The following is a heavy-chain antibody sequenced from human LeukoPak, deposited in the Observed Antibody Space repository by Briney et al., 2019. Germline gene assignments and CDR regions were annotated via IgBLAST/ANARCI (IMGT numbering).Heavy chain of an antibody. J-gene: IGHJ4*02. V-gene: IGHV1-2*02. Sequence: GASVKVSCKASGYTFTGYYMHWVRQAPGQGLEWMGWINPNGGGTNYAQKFQGRVTMTRDTSISTAYMELSRLRSDDTAVYYCARDRMVRGVTPFGYWGQGTLVTVSS. CDR1: GYTFTGYY. CDR3: ARDRMVRGVTPFGY. D-gene: IGHD3-10*01. CDR2: INPNGGGT.